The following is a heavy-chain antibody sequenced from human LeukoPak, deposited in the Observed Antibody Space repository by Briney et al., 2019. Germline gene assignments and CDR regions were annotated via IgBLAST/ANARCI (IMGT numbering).Heavy chain of an antibody. Sequence: GGSLRLSCAASGFTFSSYAMSWVRQAPGKGLEWVSAISGSGGSAYYADSVKGRFTISRDNSKNTLYLQMNSLRAEDTAVYYCARALPRRYSGYTGAFDYWGQGTLVTVSS. CDR3: ARALPRRYSGYTGAFDY. V-gene: IGHV3-23*01. CDR2: ISGSGGSA. J-gene: IGHJ4*02. D-gene: IGHD5-12*01. CDR1: GFTFSSYA.